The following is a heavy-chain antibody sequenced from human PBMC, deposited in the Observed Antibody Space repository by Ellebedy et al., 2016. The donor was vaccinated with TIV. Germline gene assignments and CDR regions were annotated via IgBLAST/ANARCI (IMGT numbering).Heavy chain of an antibody. Sequence: GGSLRLSXAASGFTFSSSWMSWLRQAPGKGLEWVANINQDGSKKDYVESVKGRFIISRDNAKKSLYLQMNSLRAEDTAVYYCVREPYGGAYYYDYWGQGTLVTVSS. CDR1: GFTFSSSW. CDR2: INQDGSKK. V-gene: IGHV3-7*01. CDR3: VREPYGGAYYYDY. D-gene: IGHD3-16*01. J-gene: IGHJ4*02.